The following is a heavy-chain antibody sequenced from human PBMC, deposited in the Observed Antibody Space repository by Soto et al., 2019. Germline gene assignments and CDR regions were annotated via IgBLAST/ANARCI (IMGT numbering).Heavy chain of an antibody. J-gene: IGHJ4*02. CDR3: AKIAGFYDLYAIDY. V-gene: IGHV3-23*01. CDR1: GFMFSTSA. D-gene: IGHD2-8*01. CDR2: VSASGGST. Sequence: EVHLLDSGGGLVQPGGSLRLSCAASGFMFSTSAMTWVRQAPGKGLQWVSTVSASGGSTYYADSVKGRFTISRDNSNSTLYLQMNSLRAEDTAVYYCAKIAGFYDLYAIDYWGQGTLVTVSS.